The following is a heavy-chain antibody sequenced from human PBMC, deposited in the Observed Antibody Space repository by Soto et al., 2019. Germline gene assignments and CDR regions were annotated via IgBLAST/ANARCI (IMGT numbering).Heavy chain of an antibody. CDR2: ISGSGDST. CDR1: GFTFSTYA. Sequence: GGSLRLSCAASGFTFSTYAMIWVRQAPGKGLEWVSAISGSGDSTYYADSVKGRFTISRDNSKNTLYLQMSSLRAEDTAIYYCAKDSFINLRGYDSYWGQGTLVTVSS. V-gene: IGHV3-23*01. D-gene: IGHD5-12*01. J-gene: IGHJ4*02. CDR3: AKDSFINLRGYDSY.